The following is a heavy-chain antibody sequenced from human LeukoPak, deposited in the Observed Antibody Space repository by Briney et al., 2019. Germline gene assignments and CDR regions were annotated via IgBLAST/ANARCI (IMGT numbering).Heavy chain of an antibody. V-gene: IGHV3-74*01. Sequence: PGGSLRLSCAASGFTFSTHWMHWVRQTPGKGLVWVSRISPDESRTAYADSVKGRFTISRDNARDTLYLQLNSLGAEDTAVYYCARVSSLWSFDYWGQGTLVTVSS. CDR1: GFTFSTHW. CDR2: ISPDESRT. CDR3: ARVSSLWSFDY. D-gene: IGHD3-10*01. J-gene: IGHJ4*02.